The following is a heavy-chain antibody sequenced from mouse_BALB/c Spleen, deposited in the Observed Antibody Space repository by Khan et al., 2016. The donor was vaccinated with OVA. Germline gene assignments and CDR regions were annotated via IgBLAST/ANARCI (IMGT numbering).Heavy chain of an antibody. CDR1: GFTFSTYG. CDR2: VSTGGSYT. J-gene: IGHJ3*01. D-gene: IGHD1-1*01. V-gene: IGHV5-6*02. Sequence: EVRLVESGGDLVKPGGSLKLSCAASGFTFSTYGMSWVRQTPDKRLEWVATVSTGGSYTYYPDSVKGRFTIYRDNAKNTLYLQMSCLTSEDTAMFYCTRLAYYYDSEGFAYWGQGTLVTVSA. CDR3: TRLAYYYDSEGFAY.